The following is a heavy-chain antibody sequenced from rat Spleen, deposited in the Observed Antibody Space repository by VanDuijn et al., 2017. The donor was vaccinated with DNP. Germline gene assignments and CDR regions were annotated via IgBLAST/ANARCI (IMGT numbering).Heavy chain of an antibody. CDR3: ARGNDDYYPNWYFDF. Sequence: EVQLQESGPGLVKPSQSLSLTCSVTDYSITSNYWGWIRKFPGNKMEWIGHISYSGSTSYNPSLKSRISVTRDTSNNQFFLLLNSVTTEDTATYYCARGNDDYYPNWYFDFWGPGTMVTVSS. J-gene: IGHJ1*01. CDR2: ISYSGST. D-gene: IGHD1-12*03. CDR1: DYSITSNY. V-gene: IGHV3-1*01.